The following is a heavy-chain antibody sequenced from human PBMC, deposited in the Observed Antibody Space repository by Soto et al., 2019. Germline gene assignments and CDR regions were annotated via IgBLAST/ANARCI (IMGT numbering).Heavy chain of an antibody. J-gene: IGHJ6*02. Sequence: ASVKVSCKASGYTFTSYAMHWVRQAPGQRLEWMGWINAGNGNTKYSQKFQGRVAITRDTSASTAYMELSSLRSEDTAVYYCARDPSYYGMDVWGQGTTVTVSS. CDR3: ARDPSYYGMDV. CDR2: INAGNGNT. CDR1: GYTFTSYA. V-gene: IGHV1-3*01.